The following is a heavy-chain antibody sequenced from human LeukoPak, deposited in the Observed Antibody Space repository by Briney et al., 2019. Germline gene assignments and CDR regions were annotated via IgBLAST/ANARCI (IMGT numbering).Heavy chain of an antibody. CDR1: GYTLTGLS. J-gene: IGHJ5*02. CDR3: ATDLDCSSTSCYQRRYNWFYP. Sequence: GASVKVSCKVSGYTLTGLSMHWVRQAPGKGLEWMGGFDPEDGETIYAQKFQGRVTMTEDTSTDTAYMELSSLRSEDTAVYYCATDLDCSSTSCYQRRYNWFYPWGQGTLVTVSS. V-gene: IGHV1-24*01. D-gene: IGHD2-2*01. CDR2: FDPEDGET.